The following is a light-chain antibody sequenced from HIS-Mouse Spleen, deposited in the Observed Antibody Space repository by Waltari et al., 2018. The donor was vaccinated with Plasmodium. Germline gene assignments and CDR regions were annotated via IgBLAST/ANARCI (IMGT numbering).Light chain of an antibody. CDR3: QVWDSSSDHVV. Sequence: SYVLTQPPSVSVAPGKTARITCGGNNIGSKSMHWYQQKPGQAPVLVVYDVRDRPSGIPERFSGSNSGNTATLTISRVEAGDEADYYCQVWDSSSDHVVFGGGTKLTVL. V-gene: IGLV3-21*03. CDR1: NIGSKS. J-gene: IGLJ2*01. CDR2: DVR.